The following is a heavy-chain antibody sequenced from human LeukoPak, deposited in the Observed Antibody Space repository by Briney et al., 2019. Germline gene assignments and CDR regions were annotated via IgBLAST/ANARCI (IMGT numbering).Heavy chain of an antibody. Sequence: GGSLRLSCAASGFTFSSYSMNWVRQAPGKGLEWVSSISSSSSYIYYADSVKGRFTISRDNVKNSLYLQMNSLRAEDTAVYYCARDYDSSGLDAFDIWGQGTMVTVSS. CDR2: ISSSSSYI. D-gene: IGHD3-22*01. J-gene: IGHJ3*02. V-gene: IGHV3-21*01. CDR3: ARDYDSSGLDAFDI. CDR1: GFTFSSYS.